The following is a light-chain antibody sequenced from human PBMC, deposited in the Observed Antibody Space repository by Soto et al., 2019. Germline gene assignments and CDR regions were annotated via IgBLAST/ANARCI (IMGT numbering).Light chain of an antibody. CDR2: DVS. J-gene: IGLJ2*01. V-gene: IGLV2-11*01. CDR3: CSYAGSYILL. Sequence: QSALTQPRSVSGSPGQSVTISCTGTSSDVGAYNYVSWHQQHPGKAPKLKIYDVSTRPSGVPDRFSGSKSGNTASLTISGLQAEDEADYYCCSYAGSYILLFGGGTKLTVL. CDR1: SSDVGAYNY.